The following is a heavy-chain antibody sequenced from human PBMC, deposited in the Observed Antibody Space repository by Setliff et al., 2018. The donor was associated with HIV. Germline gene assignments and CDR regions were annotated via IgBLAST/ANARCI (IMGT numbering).Heavy chain of an antibody. CDR3: VQGGLSSGWGSF. CDR2: VATNGGST. J-gene: IGHJ4*02. CDR1: GFTFSSYD. V-gene: IGHV3-NL1*01. Sequence: PGGSLRLSCVASGFTFSSYDMHWVRQAPGKGLEWVSSVATNGGSTYYAASVQGRFTISGDNSKNAVYLQMNSLRAEDTAVYYCVQGGLSSGWGSFWGQGTLVTVSS. D-gene: IGHD6-25*01.